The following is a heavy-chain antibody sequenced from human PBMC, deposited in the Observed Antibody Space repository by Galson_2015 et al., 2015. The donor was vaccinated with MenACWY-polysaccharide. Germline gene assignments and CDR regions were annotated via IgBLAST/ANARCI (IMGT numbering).Heavy chain of an antibody. V-gene: IGHV4-34*01. CDR3: ARASYSGRVDF. CDR2: INHSGST. Sequence: ETLSLTCAVYGGSFSGYYWSWIRQPPGKGLEWIGEINHSGSTSYNPSLKSRVTISVDTSKNQFSLKPSSVTAADTAVYYCARASYSGRVDFWGRGTLVTVSS. J-gene: IGHJ4*02. D-gene: IGHD1-26*01. CDR1: GGSFSGYY.